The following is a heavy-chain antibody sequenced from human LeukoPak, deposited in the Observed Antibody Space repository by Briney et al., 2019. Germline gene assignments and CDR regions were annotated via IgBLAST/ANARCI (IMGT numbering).Heavy chain of an antibody. CDR3: ARVGPHNWFDP. CDR1: GGSISSGGYS. V-gene: IGHV4-30-2*01. CDR2: IYHSGST. D-gene: IGHD1-26*01. Sequence: SETLSLTCAVSGGSISSGGYSWSWIRQPPGKGLEWIGYIYHSGSTYYNPSLKSRVTISVDRSKNQFSLKLSSVTAADTAVYYCARVGPHNWFDPWGQGTLVTVSS. J-gene: IGHJ5*02.